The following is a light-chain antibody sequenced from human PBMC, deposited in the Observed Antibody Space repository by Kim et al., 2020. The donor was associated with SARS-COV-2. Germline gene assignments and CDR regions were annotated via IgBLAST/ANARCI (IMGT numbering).Light chain of an antibody. J-gene: IGKJ4*01. CDR2: DAF. CDR3: QQHYIYPLT. Sequence: ASTGDRVAITCRASQDISNSLAWYQQKPGKAPELLIYDAFTLQSGVSPRFSGSRSGTDFTLTISSLQSEDFATYYCQQHYIYPLTFGGGTKVDIK. V-gene: IGKV1-8*01. CDR1: QDISNS.